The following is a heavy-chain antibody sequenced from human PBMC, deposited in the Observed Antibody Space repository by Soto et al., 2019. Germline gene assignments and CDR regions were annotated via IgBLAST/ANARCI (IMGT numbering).Heavy chain of an antibody. D-gene: IGHD2-15*01. CDR2: MNPNSGNT. J-gene: IGHJ6*03. Sequence: ASVKVSCKASGYTFTNYDINWVRHATGQGLEWMGWMNPNSGNTGYAQKFQGRVTMTRDTSTSTVYMELSSLRSEDTAVYYCARDTNYCSGGSCYDGNYMDVWGKGTTVTVSS. V-gene: IGHV1-8*01. CDR1: GYTFTNYD. CDR3: ARDTNYCSGGSCYDGNYMDV.